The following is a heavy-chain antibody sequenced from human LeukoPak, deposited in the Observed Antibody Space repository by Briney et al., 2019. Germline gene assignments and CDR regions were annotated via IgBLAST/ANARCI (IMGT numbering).Heavy chain of an antibody. CDR2: IGAYNGNT. D-gene: IGHD2-15*01. CDR3: AREVAATPRYYGMDV. V-gene: IGHV1-18*01. Sequence: ASVKVSCKASGYTFTSYGISWVRQAPGQGLEWMGWIGAYNGNTNYAQKLQGRVTMTTDTSTSTAYMELRSLRSDDTAVYYCAREVAATPRYYGMDVWGQGTTVTVSS. J-gene: IGHJ6*02. CDR1: GYTFTSYG.